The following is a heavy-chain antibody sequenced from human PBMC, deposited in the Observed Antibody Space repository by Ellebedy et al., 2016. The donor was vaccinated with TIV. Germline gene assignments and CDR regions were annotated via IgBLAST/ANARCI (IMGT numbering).Heavy chain of an antibody. CDR2: IIPILDIA. CDR1: GGPFSSYA. J-gene: IGHJ6*02. CDR3: ARSHFGGSYGMDV. Sequence: ASVKVSCKASGGPFSSYAISWVRQAPGQGLEWMGRIIPILDIANYAQKFQGRVTITADKSTSTAYMELSSLRSEDTAVYYCARSHFGGSYGMDVWGQGTTVTVSS. D-gene: IGHD3-16*01. V-gene: IGHV1-69*04.